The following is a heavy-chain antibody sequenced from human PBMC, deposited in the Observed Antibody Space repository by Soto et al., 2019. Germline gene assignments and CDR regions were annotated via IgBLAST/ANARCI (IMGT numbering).Heavy chain of an antibody. D-gene: IGHD5-12*01. J-gene: IGHJ5*02. V-gene: IGHV4-31*03. Sequence: QVQLQESGPGLVKPSQTLSLTCTVSGGSISSGGYYWSWIRQHPGKGLEWIGYIYYSGSTYYNPSRKSRVTLSVDTSKNQFSLKLSSVTAADTAVYYCAREEGGGYDHRWFDPWGQGTLVTVSS. CDR3: AREEGGGYDHRWFDP. CDR2: IYYSGST. CDR1: GGSISSGGYY.